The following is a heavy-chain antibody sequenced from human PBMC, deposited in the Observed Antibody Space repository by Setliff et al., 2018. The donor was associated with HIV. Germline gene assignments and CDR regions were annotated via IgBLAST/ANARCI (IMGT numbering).Heavy chain of an antibody. Sequence: PGGSLRLSCAGSGFTFSSSWMHWVRQAPGEGLVWVSRINGDGSFTVYADSVKGRFTISRDNSKNTLYLQMNSVRGEDTAVYYCTSRGVPRDGFDIWGHGTKVTVSS. J-gene: IGHJ3*02. CDR1: GFTFSSSW. D-gene: IGHD3-10*01. CDR2: INGDGSFT. CDR3: TSRGVPRDGFDI. V-gene: IGHV3-74*01.